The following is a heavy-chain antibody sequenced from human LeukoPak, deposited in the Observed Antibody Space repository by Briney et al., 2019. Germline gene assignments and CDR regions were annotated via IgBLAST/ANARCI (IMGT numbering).Heavy chain of an antibody. D-gene: IGHD6-19*01. V-gene: IGHV4-34*01. CDR3: ARGHEYQRQWLVRSSWFDP. CDR2: INHSGST. Sequence: SETLSLTCAVYGGYFSGYYWSWIRQPPGKGLEWIGEINHSGSTNYNPSLKSRVTISVNTSKNQFSLKLSSVTAADTAVYYCARGHEYQRQWLVRSSWFDPWGQGTLVTVSS. J-gene: IGHJ5*02. CDR1: GGYFSGYY.